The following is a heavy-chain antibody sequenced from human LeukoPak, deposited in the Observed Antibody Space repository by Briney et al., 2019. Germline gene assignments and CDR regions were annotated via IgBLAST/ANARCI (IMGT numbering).Heavy chain of an antibody. CDR2: ISSSISTK. CDR1: GFTFSNYN. J-gene: IGHJ4*02. Sequence: GGSLRLSCAASGFTFSNYNMNWVRQAPGKGLEWVSHISSSISTKYYADSMKGRFTISRDNAKKSLYLQMNSLRADDTAVYYCARGLAAGGYFDYWGQGTLVTVSS. D-gene: IGHD6-25*01. CDR3: ARGLAAGGYFDY. V-gene: IGHV3-48*01.